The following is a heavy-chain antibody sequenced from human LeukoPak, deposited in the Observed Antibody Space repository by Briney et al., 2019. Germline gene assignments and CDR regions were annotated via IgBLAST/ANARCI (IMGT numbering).Heavy chain of an antibody. CDR1: GGSISGGGYS. CDR3: ARGGYYYYGMDV. D-gene: IGHD3-16*01. Sequence: SETLCLTCAVSGGSISGGGYSWSWIRQPPGKGLEWIGYIYHSGSTYYNPSLKSRVTISVDRSKNQFSLKLSSVTAADTAVYYCARGGYYYYGMDVWGQGTTVTVSS. CDR2: IYHSGST. V-gene: IGHV4-30-2*01. J-gene: IGHJ6*02.